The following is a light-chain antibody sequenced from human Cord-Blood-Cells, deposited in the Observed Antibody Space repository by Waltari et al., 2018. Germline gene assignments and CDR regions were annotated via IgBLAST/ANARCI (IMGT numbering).Light chain of an antibody. CDR1: SSHVGGYNY. Sequence: QSALTQPRSVSGSPGQSVTIPCTGTSSHVGGYNYVPWYQQHPGKAPNLMIYDVSKRPSGVPDRFAGSKSGNTASLTISGLQAEDEADYYCCSYAGSYTLMFGGGTKLTVL. CDR2: DVS. J-gene: IGLJ3*02. CDR3: CSYAGSYTLM. V-gene: IGLV2-11*01.